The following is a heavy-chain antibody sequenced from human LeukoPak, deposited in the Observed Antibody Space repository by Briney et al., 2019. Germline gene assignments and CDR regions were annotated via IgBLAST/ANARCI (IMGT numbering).Heavy chain of an antibody. CDR2: IYYSGST. Sequence: SETLSLTCTVSGGSISSYYWSWIRKPPGKGLEWIGYIYYSGSTNYNPSLKSRVTISVDTSKNQFSLKLSSVTAADTAVYYCARGYNWNYVGYWGQGILVTVSS. D-gene: IGHD1-20*01. CDR3: ARGYNWNYVGY. V-gene: IGHV4-59*08. CDR1: GGSISSYY. J-gene: IGHJ4*02.